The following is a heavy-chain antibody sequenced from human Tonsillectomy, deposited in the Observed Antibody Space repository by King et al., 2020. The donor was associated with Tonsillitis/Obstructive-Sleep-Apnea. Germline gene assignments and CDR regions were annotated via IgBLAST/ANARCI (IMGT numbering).Heavy chain of an antibody. V-gene: IGHV4-34*01. D-gene: IGHD1-26*01. CDR1: GGSFSAYY. CDR3: ARVGRGVNSGRYSPQTRAHMDV. CDR2: INHSGST. J-gene: IGHJ6*03. Sequence: VQLQQWGAGLLKPSETLSLTCAVYGGSFSAYYWSWIRQPPGKGLEWIGEINHSGSTNYNPSLKSRDTKAVDTSKNQLSLKLSSVTAADTTVYYCARVGRGVNSGRYSPQTRAHMDVWGKGTTVTVSS.